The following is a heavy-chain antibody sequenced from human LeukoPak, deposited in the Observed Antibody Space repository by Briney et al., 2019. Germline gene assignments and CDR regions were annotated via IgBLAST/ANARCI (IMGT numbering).Heavy chain of an antibody. J-gene: IGHJ6*01. V-gene: IGHV3-48*03. CDR2: ISSSGSTI. D-gene: IGHD3-22*01. CDR1: GFTFSSYE. CDR3: AELRITMIVGV. Sequence: GGTLRLSCAASGFTFSSYEMNWVRQAPGKGLEWVAYISSSGSTIYYADFVKGRFTISRDNAKNSLYLQMHSLRAEDTAVYYCAELRITMIVGVWGKGQTVTISS.